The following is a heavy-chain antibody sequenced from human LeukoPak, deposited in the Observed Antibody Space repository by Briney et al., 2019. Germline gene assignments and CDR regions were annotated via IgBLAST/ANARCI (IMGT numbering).Heavy chain of an antibody. J-gene: IGHJ6*03. CDR1: GFTFSSYS. CDR3: ARDHKGLVRGVISHTYYYYYMDV. CDR2: ISSSSSYI. Sequence: PGGTLRLSCAASGFTFSSYSMNWVRQAPGKGLEWVSSISSSSSYIYYADSVKGRFTISRDNAKNSLYLQMNSLRAEDTAVYYCARDHKGLVRGVISHTYYYYYMDVWGKGTTVTISS. D-gene: IGHD3-10*01. V-gene: IGHV3-21*01.